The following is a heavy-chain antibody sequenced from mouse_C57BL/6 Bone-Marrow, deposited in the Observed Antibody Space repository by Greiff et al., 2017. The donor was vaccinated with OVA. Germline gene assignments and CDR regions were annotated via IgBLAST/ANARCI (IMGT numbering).Heavy chain of an antibody. CDR3: ARSRRYSNCPFAY. CDR1: GYTFTSYW. Sequence: VKLMESGAELVKPGASVKLSCKASGYTFTSYWMHWVKQRPGRGLEWIGRIDPNSGGTKYNEKFKSKATLTVDKPSSTAYMQLSSLTSEDSAVYYCARSRRYSNCPFAYWGQGTLVTVSA. D-gene: IGHD2-5*01. J-gene: IGHJ3*01. V-gene: IGHV1-72*01. CDR2: IDPNSGGT.